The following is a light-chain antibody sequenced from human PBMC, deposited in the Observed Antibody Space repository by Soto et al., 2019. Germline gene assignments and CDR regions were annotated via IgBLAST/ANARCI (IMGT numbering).Light chain of an antibody. CDR2: GAS. V-gene: IGKV1-17*01. Sequence: QMTQSPSSLSASVGDTVTISCRASQGIGDDLGWYQQKPGEAPRRLIYGASILPSGVPSRFSGSGSGKEFTLTFSGLQPEDCATYFCLEHNTYPFSFGGGTKVEIK. J-gene: IGKJ4*01. CDR3: LEHNTYPFS. CDR1: QGIGDD.